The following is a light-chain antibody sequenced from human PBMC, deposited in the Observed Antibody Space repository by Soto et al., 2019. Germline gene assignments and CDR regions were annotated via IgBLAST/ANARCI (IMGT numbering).Light chain of an antibody. CDR2: GAS. CDR1: QSVSSY. CDR3: QQYNNWLLT. J-gene: IGKJ1*01. Sequence: EIVMTQSPATLSASPGERATLSCRASQSVSSYLAWYQQTPGQAPRLLIYGASTRATGIPARFSGSGSGTEFTLSISSLQSEDFTVYYCQQYNNWLLTFGQGTKVDIK. V-gene: IGKV3-15*01.